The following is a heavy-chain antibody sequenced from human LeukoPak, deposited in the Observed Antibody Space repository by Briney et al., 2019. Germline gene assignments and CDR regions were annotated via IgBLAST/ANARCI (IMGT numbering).Heavy chain of an antibody. D-gene: IGHD6-19*01. CDR1: GFTFSSHG. Sequence: PGRSLRLSCAASGFTFSSHGMHWVRQAPGKGLEWVAVIWYDGSNKYYADSVKGRFTISRDNSKNTLYLQMNSLRAEDTAVYYCAKDRGIAVAGIYDYWGQGTLVTVSS. CDR3: AKDRGIAVAGIYDY. CDR2: IWYDGSNK. V-gene: IGHV3-33*06. J-gene: IGHJ4*02.